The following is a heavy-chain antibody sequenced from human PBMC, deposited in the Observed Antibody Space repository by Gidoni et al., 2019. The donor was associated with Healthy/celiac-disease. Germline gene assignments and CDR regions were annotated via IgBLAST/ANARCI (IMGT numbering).Heavy chain of an antibody. D-gene: IGHD3-10*01. CDR2: IIPILGIA. CDR3: ARDIMVRGVIKGTGAYYYYGMDV. Sequence: QVQLVQSGAEVKKPGSSVKVSCKASGGTFSSYTISWVRQAPGQGLEWMGRIIPILGIANYAQKFQGRVTITADKSTSTAYMELSSLRSEDTAVYYCARDIMVRGVIKGTGAYYYYGMDVWGQGTTVTVSS. CDR1: GGTFSSYT. V-gene: IGHV1-69*08. J-gene: IGHJ6*02.